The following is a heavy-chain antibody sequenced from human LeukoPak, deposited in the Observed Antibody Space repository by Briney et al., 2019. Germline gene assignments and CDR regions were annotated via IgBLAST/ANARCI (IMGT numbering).Heavy chain of an antibody. CDR2: IIPIFGTA. J-gene: IGHJ5*02. CDR1: GGTFSSYA. D-gene: IGHD3-3*01. V-gene: IGHV1-69*06. Sequence: GASVKVSRKASGGTFSSYAISWVRQAPGQGLEWMEGIIPIFGTANYAQKFQGRVTITADKSTSTAYMELSSLRSEDTAVYYCAREDTIFVLGSWFDPWGQGTLVTVSS. CDR3: AREDTIFVLGSWFDP.